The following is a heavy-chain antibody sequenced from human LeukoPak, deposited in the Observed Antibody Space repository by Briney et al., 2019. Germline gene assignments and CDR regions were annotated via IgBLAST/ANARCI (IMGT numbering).Heavy chain of an antibody. V-gene: IGHV3-23*01. J-gene: IGHJ4*02. CDR3: ARGQGGVMITFGGVIVFDY. Sequence: PGGSLRLSCAASGFTFSIYAMGWVRQAPGKGLEWVSAISGSGGTTYYADSVKGRFTVSRDNSMNTLYLQMNSLRAEDAAVYYCARGQGGVMITFGGVIVFDYWGQGTLVPVSS. CDR2: ISGSGGTT. D-gene: IGHD3-16*02. CDR1: GFTFSIYA.